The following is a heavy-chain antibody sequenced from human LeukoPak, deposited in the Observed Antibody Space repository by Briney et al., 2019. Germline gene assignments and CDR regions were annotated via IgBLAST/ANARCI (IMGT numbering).Heavy chain of an antibody. CDR3: ARVRWGSPGDY. V-gene: IGHV1-2*02. CDR1: GYTFTAYY. J-gene: IGHJ4*02. D-gene: IGHD4-23*01. Sequence: ASVKVSCKSSGYTFTAYYIQWVRQAPGQGLEWMGWINPNSGGTDTAQKFQGRVTMTRGTSINTAYMELNRLRSDDTAMYYCARVRWGSPGDYWGQGTLVTVSS. CDR2: INPNSGGT.